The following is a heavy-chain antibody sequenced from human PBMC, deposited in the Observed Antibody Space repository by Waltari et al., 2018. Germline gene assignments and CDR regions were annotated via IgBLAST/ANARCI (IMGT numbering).Heavy chain of an antibody. CDR3: ARQSGSYSVVGAFDI. V-gene: IGHV4-39*01. Sequence: QLQLQESGPGLVKPSETLSLTCTVSGGSISSSSYYWGWIRQPPGKGLEWIGRIYHSGSTYYNPSLKSRVTISVDTSKNQFSLKLSAVTAADTAVYYCARQSGSYSVVGAFDIWGQGTMVTVSS. J-gene: IGHJ3*02. D-gene: IGHD1-26*01. CDR2: IYHSGST. CDR1: GGSISSSSYY.